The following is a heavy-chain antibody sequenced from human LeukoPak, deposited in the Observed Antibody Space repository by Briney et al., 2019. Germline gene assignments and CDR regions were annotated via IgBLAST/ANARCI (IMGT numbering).Heavy chain of an antibody. D-gene: IGHD3-10*01. CDR1: GFTFTNYW. V-gene: IGHV3-7*01. CDR3: ARESSVVRGVITDFDY. J-gene: IGHJ4*02. Sequence: GGSLRLSCAASGFTFTNYWMSWVRQAPGKGLEWVANIKADGSEKFYVDSVKGRFTISRDNAKNSLYLQMNSLRAEGTAVYYCARESSVVRGVITDFDYWGQGTLVTVSS. CDR2: IKADGSEK.